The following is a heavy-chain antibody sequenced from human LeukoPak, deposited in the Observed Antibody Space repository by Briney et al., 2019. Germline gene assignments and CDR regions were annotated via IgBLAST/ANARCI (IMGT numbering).Heavy chain of an antibody. CDR2: ISYDGSNK. J-gene: IGHJ5*02. D-gene: IGHD3-9*01. CDR1: GFTFSSYG. Sequence: GGSLRLSCAASGFTFSSYGMHWVRQAPGKGLEWVAVISYDGSNKYYADSVKGRFTISRDNSKNTLYLQMNSLRAEDTAVYYCARGPLLVLRYFDWALVNNWFDPWGQGTLVTVSS. V-gene: IGHV3-30*03. CDR3: ARGPLLVLRYFDWALVNNWFDP.